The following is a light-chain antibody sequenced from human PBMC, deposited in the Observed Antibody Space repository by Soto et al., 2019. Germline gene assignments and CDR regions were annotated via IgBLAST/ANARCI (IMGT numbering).Light chain of an antibody. V-gene: IGLV1-47*01. CDR1: SSNIGSNY. J-gene: IGLJ2*01. CDR2: RNN. CDR3: AAWDDSLRNVV. Sequence: QSVLTQPPSASGTPGQRVTISCSGSSSNIGSNYVYWYQQLPGTAPKLLFYRNNQRPSGVPDRFSGSKSGTSASLAISGLRSEDEADYYCAAWDDSLRNVVFGGGTKLTVL.